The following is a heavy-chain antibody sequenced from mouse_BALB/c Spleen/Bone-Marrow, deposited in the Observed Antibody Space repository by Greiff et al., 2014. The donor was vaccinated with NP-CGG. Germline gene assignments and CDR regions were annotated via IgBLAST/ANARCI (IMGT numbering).Heavy chain of an antibody. Sequence: QVQLKESGAELVRPGTSVKISCKASGYTFTNYWLGWVKQRPGNGLAWIGDIYPGGGYTNYNEKFKGKATLTADTSSSTAYMQLSSLTSEDSAVYFCAREVRGDFDYWGQGTTLTVSS. CDR1: GYTFTNYW. CDR3: AREVRGDFDY. J-gene: IGHJ2*01. CDR2: IYPGGGYT. D-gene: IGHD2-14*01. V-gene: IGHV1-63*02.